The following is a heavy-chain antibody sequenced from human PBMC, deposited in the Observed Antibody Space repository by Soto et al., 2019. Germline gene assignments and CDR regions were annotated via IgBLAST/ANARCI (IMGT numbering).Heavy chain of an antibody. CDR1: GGTFSSYA. J-gene: IGHJ6*04. CDR3: ASPYCGGDCYSHWYFYYGMDV. V-gene: IGHV1-69*13. CDR2: IIPIFGTA. Sequence: SVKVSFKASGGTFSSYAISWVRQAPGQGLEWMGGIIPIFGTANYAQKFQGRVTITADESTSTAYMELSSLRAEDTAVYYCASPYCGGDCYSHWYFYYGMDVWGKGTTVTVSS. D-gene: IGHD2-21*02.